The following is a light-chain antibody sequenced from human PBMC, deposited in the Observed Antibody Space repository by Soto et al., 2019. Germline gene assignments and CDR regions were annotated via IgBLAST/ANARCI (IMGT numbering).Light chain of an antibody. CDR3: QQANSFPLT. J-gene: IGKJ4*01. CDR1: PDISSS. CDR2: AAS. Sequence: DIQMTQSPSSVSASVGDTLTITCRASPDISSSLGWCQNKPGNAPKVLIHAASNLQSGVPSRFCGSGSGTDFTLTISSLQPEDFATYYCQQANSFPLTFGGGTEVEIK. V-gene: IGKV1-12*01.